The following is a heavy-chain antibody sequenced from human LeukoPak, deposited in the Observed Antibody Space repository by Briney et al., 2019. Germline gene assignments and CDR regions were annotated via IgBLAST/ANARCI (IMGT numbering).Heavy chain of an antibody. V-gene: IGHV4-59*01. D-gene: IGHD2-15*01. CDR2: IYYSGST. Sequence: SETLSLTCTVSGGSISSYYWSWIRQPPGKGLEWIGYIYYSGSTNYNPSLKSRVTISVDTSKDQSSLKLSSVTAADTAMYYCAGGGSSYRYFQHGGQGTLLTVP. CDR3: AGGGSSYRYFQH. J-gene: IGHJ1*01. CDR1: GGSISSYY.